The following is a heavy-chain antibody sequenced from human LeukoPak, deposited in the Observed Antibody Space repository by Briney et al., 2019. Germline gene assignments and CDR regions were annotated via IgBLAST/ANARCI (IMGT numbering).Heavy chain of an antibody. Sequence: PGGSLRLSCAASGFTFSSYSMNWVRQAPGKGLEWVAVISYDGSNKYYADSVKGRFTISRDNSKNTLYLQMNSLRAEDTAVYYCAKDRRGYSYGPTPFAYWGQGTLVTVSS. V-gene: IGHV3-30*18. CDR1: GFTFSSYS. D-gene: IGHD5-18*01. CDR3: AKDRRGYSYGPTPFAY. J-gene: IGHJ4*02. CDR2: ISYDGSNK.